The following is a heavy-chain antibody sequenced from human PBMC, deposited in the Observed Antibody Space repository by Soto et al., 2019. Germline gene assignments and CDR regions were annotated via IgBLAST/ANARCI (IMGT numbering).Heavy chain of an antibody. V-gene: IGHV3-30*03. Sequence: GGSLRLSCAASGFTFSSYGMHWVRQAPGKGLEWVAVISYDGSNKYYADSVKGRFTISRDNSKNTLYLQMNSPRAEDTAVYYCATDIAARRNFDYWGQGTLVTVSS. CDR3: ATDIAARRNFDY. CDR2: ISYDGSNK. CDR1: GFTFSSYG. J-gene: IGHJ4*02. D-gene: IGHD6-6*01.